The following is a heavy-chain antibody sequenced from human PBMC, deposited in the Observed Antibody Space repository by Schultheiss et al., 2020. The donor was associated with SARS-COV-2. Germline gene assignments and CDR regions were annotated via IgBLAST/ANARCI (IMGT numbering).Heavy chain of an antibody. Sequence: SETLSLTCTVSGGSISSYYWSWIRQPPGKGLEWIGYIYYSGSTNYNPSLKSRVTISVDTSKNQFSLKLSSVTAADTAVYYCASEEGYCTNGVCYTNLGYWGQGTLVTVSS. J-gene: IGHJ4*02. CDR1: GGSISSYY. D-gene: IGHD2-8*01. CDR3: ASEEGYCTNGVCYTNLGY. CDR2: IYYSGST. V-gene: IGHV4-59*12.